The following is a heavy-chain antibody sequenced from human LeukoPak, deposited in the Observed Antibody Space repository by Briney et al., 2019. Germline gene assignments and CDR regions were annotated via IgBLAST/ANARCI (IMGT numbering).Heavy chain of an antibody. Sequence: SETLSLTCSVSGGSIRSTSYYWGWIRQPPGKGLEWIGNIFYTGSTYYNPSLKSRVTISIDTSRNQFSLKLSSVTAADTAVYYCARIGGSFYFYYFMDVWGKGTTVTVSS. V-gene: IGHV4-39*07. J-gene: IGHJ6*03. CDR2: IFYTGST. D-gene: IGHD1-26*01. CDR1: GGSIRSTSYY. CDR3: ARIGGSFYFYYFMDV.